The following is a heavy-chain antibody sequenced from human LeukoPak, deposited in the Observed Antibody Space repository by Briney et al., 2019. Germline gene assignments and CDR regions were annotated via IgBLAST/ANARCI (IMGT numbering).Heavy chain of an antibody. V-gene: IGHV3-21*06. D-gene: IGHD6-13*01. J-gene: IGHJ4*02. CDR1: GFTFSTYS. CDR2: IRTSGTFM. Sequence: GGSLRLSCATSGFTFSTYSLSWVRQAPGKGLEWVSSIRTSGTFMYYADSVKGRFTISRDNAKNSLYLQMNSLRPEDMAVYYCARGQLLDYWGQGTLVTVSS. CDR3: ARGQLLDY.